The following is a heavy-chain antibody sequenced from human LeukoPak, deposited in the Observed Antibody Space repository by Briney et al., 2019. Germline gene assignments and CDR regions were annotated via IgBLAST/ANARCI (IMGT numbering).Heavy chain of an antibody. CDR2: ISGSGGST. J-gene: IGHJ4*02. Sequence: GGSLRLSCAASGFTFSSYAMSWVRQAPGKGLEWVSAISGSGGSTYYADSVKGRFTISRDNSKNTLYLQMNSLRAEDTAVYYCAKGSRYFESSGYYYFDYWGQGTLVTVSS. V-gene: IGHV3-23*01. CDR1: GFTFSSYA. D-gene: IGHD3-22*01. CDR3: AKGSRYFESSGYYYFDY.